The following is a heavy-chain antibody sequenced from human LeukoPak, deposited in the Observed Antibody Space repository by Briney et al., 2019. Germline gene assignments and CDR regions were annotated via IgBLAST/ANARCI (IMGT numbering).Heavy chain of an antibody. CDR2: IYYSGST. V-gene: IGHV4-31*03. J-gene: IGHJ6*02. Sequence: SQTLSLTCTVSGGSISSGGYYWSWIRQHPGKGLEWIGYIYYSGSTYYNPSLKSRVTISVDTSKNQFSLKLSPVTAADTAVYYCASKAQEYDWLHYGMDVWGQGTTVTVSS. CDR1: GGSISSGGYY. CDR3: ASKAQEYDWLHYGMDV. D-gene: IGHD3-9*01.